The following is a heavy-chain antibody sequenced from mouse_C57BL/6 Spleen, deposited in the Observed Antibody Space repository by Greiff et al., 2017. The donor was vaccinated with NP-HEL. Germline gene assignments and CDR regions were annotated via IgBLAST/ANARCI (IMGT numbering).Heavy chain of an antibody. CDR3: STGYDGSSRVLCAY. CDR2: IDPENGDT. CDR1: GFNIKDDY. Sequence: VQLQQSGAELVRPGASVKLSCTASGFNIKDDYMHWVKQRPEQGLEWIGRIDPENGDTEYASKFQGKATITADPSSNTACLQLSSLTSEDTAVYYCSTGYDGSSRVLCAYWGQGTLVTVSA. V-gene: IGHV14-4*01. D-gene: IGHD1-1*01. J-gene: IGHJ3*01.